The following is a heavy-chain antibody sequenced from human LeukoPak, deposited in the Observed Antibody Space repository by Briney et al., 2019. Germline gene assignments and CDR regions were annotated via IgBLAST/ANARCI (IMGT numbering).Heavy chain of an antibody. CDR3: LRGGGRSYCDY. V-gene: IGHV1-2*02. D-gene: IGHD2-15*01. J-gene: IGHJ4*02. CDR1: GYTFTACN. CDR2: MNPNSGDT. Sequence: ASVKVSCKPSGYTFTACNIHWVRQAPGQGLEWMGWMNPNSGDTNYAQNFQGRVTMTRDTSISTAYMELSSLRSDDTAVYFCLRGGGRSYCDYWGQGTPVTVSS.